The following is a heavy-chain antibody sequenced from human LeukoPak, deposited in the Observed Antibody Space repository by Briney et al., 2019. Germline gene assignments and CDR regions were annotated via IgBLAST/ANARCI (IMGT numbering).Heavy chain of an antibody. CDR1: GYSVSSAYY. D-gene: IGHD1-20*01. J-gene: IGHJ4*02. Sequence: SETLSLTCTVSGYSVSSAYYWGWIRQPPGKTLEWIGSIYHSGSTSYNPSLKSRVTISVDTSKNQFSLNLTSVTAADTAMYYCARRITGTLTPFDDWGQGTLVSVSS. V-gene: IGHV4-38-2*02. CDR3: ARRITGTLTPFDD. CDR2: IYHSGST.